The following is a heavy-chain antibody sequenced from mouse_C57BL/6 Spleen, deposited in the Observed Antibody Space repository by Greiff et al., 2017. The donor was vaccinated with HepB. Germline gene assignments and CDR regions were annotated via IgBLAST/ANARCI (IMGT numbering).Heavy chain of an antibody. CDR1: GYTFTDYY. D-gene: IGHD2-4*01. V-gene: IGHV1-26*01. CDR2: INPNNGGT. J-gene: IGHJ3*01. CDR3: ARGKDYGRD. Sequence: VQLQQSGPELVKPGASVKISCKASGYTFTDYYMNWVKQSHGKSLEWIGDINPNNGGTSYNQKFKGKATLTVDKSSSTAYMELRSLTSEDSAVYYCARGKDYGRDWGQGTLVTVSA.